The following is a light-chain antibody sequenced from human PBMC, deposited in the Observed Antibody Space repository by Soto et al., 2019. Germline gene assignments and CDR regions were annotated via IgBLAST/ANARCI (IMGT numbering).Light chain of an antibody. V-gene: IGKV1-39*01. CDR1: KSISSY. J-gene: IGKJ1*01. CDR2: AAS. CDR3: QQSYSTPWT. Sequence: DIQMTQSPSSLSASVGDRVTITCRASKSISSYLNWYQQKPGKAPKLLSYAASSLQSGGPSRFSGMGSGTDFTLAMSSLQPADFATYYWQQSYSTPWTFGQGTKVEIK.